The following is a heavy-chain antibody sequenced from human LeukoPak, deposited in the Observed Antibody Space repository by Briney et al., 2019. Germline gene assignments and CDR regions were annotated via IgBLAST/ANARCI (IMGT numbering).Heavy chain of an antibody. CDR2: ISSSGST. CDR3: ARGAPTSFYAFFYMDV. J-gene: IGHJ6*03. CDR1: GGSISRHY. D-gene: IGHD1-26*01. V-gene: IGHV4-59*11. Sequence: SETLSLTCTVSGGSISRHYWIWIRQSPEKGLEWIGDISSSGSTGYNPSLRSRVTISLDTSKNQFSLNLSSVTAADTAVYYCARGAPTSFYAFFYMDVWGKGTTVTVSS.